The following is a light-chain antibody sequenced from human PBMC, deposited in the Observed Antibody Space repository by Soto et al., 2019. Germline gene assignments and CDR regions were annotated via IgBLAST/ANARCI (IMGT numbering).Light chain of an antibody. CDR2: VAS. CDR3: QQRSNWPPIT. Sequence: IQLTQSPSSLSASVGDRVTITCRASQGISRYLAWYQQKPGKAPKLLIYVASTLQSGVPSRFSGSGSGTEFTLTISSLEPEDFAVYYCQQRSNWPPITFGQGTRLEIK. J-gene: IGKJ5*01. CDR1: QGISRY. V-gene: IGKV1-9*01.